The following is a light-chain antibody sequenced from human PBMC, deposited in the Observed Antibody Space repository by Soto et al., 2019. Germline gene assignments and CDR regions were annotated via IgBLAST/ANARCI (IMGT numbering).Light chain of an antibody. V-gene: IGKV3-20*01. CDR2: GAS. J-gene: IGKJ2*01. CDR3: LRYGDSPPAYP. CDR1: QSVSSRN. Sequence: EIVLTQSPGTVSLSPGERATLSCRASQSVSSRNLAWYRQKPGQAPSLLIFGASNRATGIPDRFSGSGSGTAFTLTISRLEPEDCAVYSCLRYGDSPPAYPVGQGTKLEIK.